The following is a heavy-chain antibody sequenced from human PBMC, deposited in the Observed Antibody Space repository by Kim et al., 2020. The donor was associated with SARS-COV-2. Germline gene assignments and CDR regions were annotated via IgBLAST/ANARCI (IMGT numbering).Heavy chain of an antibody. Sequence: SVKVSCKASGGTFSSYAISWVRQAPGQGLEWMGGIIPIFGTANYAQKFQGRVTITADESTSTAYMELSSLRSEDTAVYYCARDGVVGATWGEKDAFDIWGQGTMVTVSS. CDR2: IIPIFGTA. D-gene: IGHD1-26*01. CDR1: GGTFSSYA. V-gene: IGHV1-69*13. J-gene: IGHJ3*02. CDR3: ARDGVVGATWGEKDAFDI.